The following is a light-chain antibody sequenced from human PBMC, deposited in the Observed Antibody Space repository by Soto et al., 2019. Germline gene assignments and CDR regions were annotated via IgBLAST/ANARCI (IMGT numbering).Light chain of an antibody. CDR2: DVT. V-gene: IGLV2-8*01. CDR3: SSYGGSNNLL. Sequence: QSVLTQPPSASGSPGQSVTISCTGTSSDVGGYNYVSWYQKHPDKPSNLLIYDVTKRPSGVPDRFSGSKSGNTASLTVSGLQAEDEADYYCSSYGGSNNLLFGGGTQLTVL. CDR1: SSDVGGYNY. J-gene: IGLJ2*01.